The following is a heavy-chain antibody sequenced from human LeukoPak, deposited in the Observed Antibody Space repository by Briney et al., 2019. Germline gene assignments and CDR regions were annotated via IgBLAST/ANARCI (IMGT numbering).Heavy chain of an antibody. CDR1: GGSISTHY. CDR2: IYYSGST. Sequence: PSETLSLTCIVSGGSISTHYWSWIRQPPGKGLEWIGYIYYSGSTNYNPSLKSRVTISVDTSKNQFSLKLSSVTAADTAVYYCARVEEGYGSGRRENYYYYYMDVWGKGTTVTISS. D-gene: IGHD3-10*01. J-gene: IGHJ6*03. CDR3: ARVEEGYGSGRRENYYYYYMDV. V-gene: IGHV4-59*11.